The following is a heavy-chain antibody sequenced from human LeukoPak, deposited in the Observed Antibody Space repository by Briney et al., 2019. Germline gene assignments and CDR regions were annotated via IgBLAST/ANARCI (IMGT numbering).Heavy chain of an antibody. CDR3: ARDRREIRQWLPFDY. CDR1: GDSVSGPNYY. CDR2: IYYSGST. J-gene: IGHJ4*02. D-gene: IGHD6-19*01. V-gene: IGHV4-61*01. Sequence: PSETLSLTCTVSGDSVSGPNYYWNWIRQPPGKGLEWIGYIYYSGSTNYNPSLKSRVTISVDTSKNQFSLKLSSVTAADTAVYYCARDRREIRQWLPFDYWGQGTLVTVSS.